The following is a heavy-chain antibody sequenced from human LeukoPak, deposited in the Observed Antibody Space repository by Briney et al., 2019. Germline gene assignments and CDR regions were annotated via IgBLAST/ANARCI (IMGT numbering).Heavy chain of an antibody. V-gene: IGHV4-39*07. D-gene: IGHD1-26*01. CDR2: IYYSGST. CDR1: CGSISSSSYY. CDR3: ARSGSYSPFDI. Sequence: PETLSFTCTVSCGSISSSSYYWGWIRQTPGKGLEWIGSIYYSGSTYYNPSLKSRVTISVDTSKNQFSLKLSSVTAADTAVYYCARSGSYSPFDIWGQGTMVTVSS. J-gene: IGHJ3*02.